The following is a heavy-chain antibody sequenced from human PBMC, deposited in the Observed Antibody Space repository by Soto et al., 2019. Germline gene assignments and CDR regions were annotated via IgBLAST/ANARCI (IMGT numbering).Heavy chain of an antibody. Sequence: SETLSLTCTVSGGSMRNYFWTWIRQPPGKGLEWIGYIHYSGTTSFFPSYNPSLRSRVTISEDTSKNQFSLKLLSVTTADTAVYFCAAGEASSRNLAPYYLDFWGQGXLVTVSS. V-gene: IGHV4-59*01. CDR3: AAGEASSRNLAPYYLDF. CDR1: GGSMRNYF. J-gene: IGHJ4*02. CDR2: IHYSGTT. D-gene: IGHD6-13*01.